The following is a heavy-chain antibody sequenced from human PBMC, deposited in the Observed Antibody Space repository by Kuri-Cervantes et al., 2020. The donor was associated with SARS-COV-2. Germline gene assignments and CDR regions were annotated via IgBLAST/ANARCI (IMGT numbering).Heavy chain of an antibody. CDR2: IYSGGSST. Sequence: GESLKISCAASGFTFSSYAMSWVRQAPGKGLEWVSVIYSGGSSTYYADSVKGRFTISRDNSKNTLYLQMNGLRAEDTAVYYCVQDPVDTAMVNWGQGTLVTVSS. D-gene: IGHD5-18*01. J-gene: IGHJ4*02. V-gene: IGHV3-23*03. CDR1: GFTFSSYA. CDR3: VQDPVDTAMVN.